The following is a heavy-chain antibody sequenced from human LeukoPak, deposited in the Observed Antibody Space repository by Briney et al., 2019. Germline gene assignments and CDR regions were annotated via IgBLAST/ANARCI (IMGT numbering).Heavy chain of an antibody. CDR2: ISGTGGTT. J-gene: IGHJ4*02. D-gene: IGHD1-1*01. CDR1: GFTFSSYA. CDR3: AKDLRGSTPEHG. Sequence: GGSLRLSCTASGFTFSSYAMSWVRQAPGKGLEWVSAISGTGGTTYYADSVKGRFTISRDNSKNTLYLQMNSLRAEDTAIYYCAKDLRGSTPEHGWGQGTLVTVSS. V-gene: IGHV3-23*01.